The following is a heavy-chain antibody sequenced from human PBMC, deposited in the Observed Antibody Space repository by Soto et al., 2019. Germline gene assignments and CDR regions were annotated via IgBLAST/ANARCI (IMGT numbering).Heavy chain of an antibody. CDR3: AKGVPGIAVAGTGYFEH. D-gene: IGHD6-13*01. CDR2: VSGNGGST. CDR1: GFTLSTYA. J-gene: IGHJ1*01. Sequence: GGSLRLSCAASGFTLSTYAMTWVRHAAGRGLEWVSTVSGNGGSTYYADSVKSLFSISSDNSKNTLYLQMNSLRAEDTAVYYCAKGVPGIAVAGTGYFEHWGQGTLVTVSS. V-gene: IGHV3-23*01.